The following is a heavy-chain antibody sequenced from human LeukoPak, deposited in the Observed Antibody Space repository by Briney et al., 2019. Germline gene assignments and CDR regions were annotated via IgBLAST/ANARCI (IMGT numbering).Heavy chain of an antibody. CDR1: GYTLTELS. V-gene: IGHV1-24*01. J-gene: IGHJ4*02. D-gene: IGHD2-2*01. Sequence: ASVKVSCKVSGYTLTELSMHWVRQAPGKGLEWMGGFDPEDGETICAQKFQGRVTMTEDTSTDTAYMELSSLRSEDTAVYYSATVGRPKYCSSTSCFRKNYYFDYWGQGTLVTVSS. CDR3: ATVGRPKYCSSTSCFRKNYYFDY. CDR2: FDPEDGET.